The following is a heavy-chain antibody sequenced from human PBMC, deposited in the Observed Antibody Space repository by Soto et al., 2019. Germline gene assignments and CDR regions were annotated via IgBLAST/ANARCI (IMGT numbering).Heavy chain of an antibody. Sequence: ETLSLTCTVSGGSISGNFWSWIRQPAGKGLEWIGHIYTNENTNYNPSLKSRVTISVDTSKNQFSLKLNSVTAADTAVYYCARSGGSLDYWGQGTLVTVSS. V-gene: IGHV4-4*07. J-gene: IGHJ4*02. D-gene: IGHD2-15*01. CDR3: ARSGGSLDY. CDR1: GGSISGNF. CDR2: IYTNENT.